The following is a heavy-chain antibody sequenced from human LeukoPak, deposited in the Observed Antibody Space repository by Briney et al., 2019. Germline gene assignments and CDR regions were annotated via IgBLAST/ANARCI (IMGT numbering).Heavy chain of an antibody. V-gene: IGHV1-24*01. CDR1: GYTLTELS. CDR2: FDPEDGET. D-gene: IGHD5-18*01. CDR3: ATVGGSGYSYGYYFY. J-gene: IGHJ4*02. Sequence: GASVKVSCKVSGYTLTELSMHWVRQAPGEGLEWMGGFDPEDGETIYAQKFQGRVTMTEDTSTDTAYMELSSLRSEDTAVYYCATVGGSGYSYGYYFYWGQGTLVTVSS.